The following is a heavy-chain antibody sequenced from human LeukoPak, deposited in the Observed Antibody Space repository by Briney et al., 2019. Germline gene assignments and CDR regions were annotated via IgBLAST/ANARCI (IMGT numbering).Heavy chain of an antibody. CDR3: ARVESSGWYFY. CDR2: INHSGST. J-gene: IGHJ4*02. V-gene: IGHV4-34*01. CDR1: GGSFSGYY. D-gene: IGHD6-19*01. Sequence: SETLSLTCAVYGGSFSGYYWSWIRQPPGEGLEWIGEINHSGSTNYNPSLKRRVTISVDTSKNQFSLKLSSVTAADTAVYYCARVESSGWYFYWGQGTLVTVSS.